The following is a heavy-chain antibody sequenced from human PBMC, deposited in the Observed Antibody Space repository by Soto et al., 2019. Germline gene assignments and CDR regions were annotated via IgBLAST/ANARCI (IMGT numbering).Heavy chain of an antibody. Sequence: QVQLQESGPGLVKPSQTLSLTCTVSGGSISSGGYYWSWIRQHPGKGLEWIGYIYYSGSTYYSPSLKSRVTISVEPSKNQFSLTLSSVTAADTAVYYCARERHDYYDSSGYLDYWGQGTLVTVSS. D-gene: IGHD3-22*01. CDR2: IYYSGST. CDR1: GGSISSGGYY. J-gene: IGHJ4*02. V-gene: IGHV4-31*03. CDR3: ARERHDYYDSSGYLDY.